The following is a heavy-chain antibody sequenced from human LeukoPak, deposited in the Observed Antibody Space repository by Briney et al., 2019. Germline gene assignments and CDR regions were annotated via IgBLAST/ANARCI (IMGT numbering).Heavy chain of an antibody. J-gene: IGHJ4*02. CDR3: ARAEGPSSYGYYFDF. V-gene: IGHV3-66*01. D-gene: IGHD5-18*01. CDR2: IFSGGNT. CDR1: GFTVSSYY. Sequence: GGSLRLSCAASGFTVSSYYMSWVRQAPGKGLEWVSVIFSGGNTYYADSVKGRFTISRDNSKNTLYLQMNSMRAGDTAVYYCARAEGPSSYGYYFDFWGQGTLVTVSS.